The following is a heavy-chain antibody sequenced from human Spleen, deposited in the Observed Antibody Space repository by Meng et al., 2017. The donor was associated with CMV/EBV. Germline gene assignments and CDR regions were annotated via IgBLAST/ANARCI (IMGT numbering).Heavy chain of an antibody. CDR2: ISTSGGTV. CDR1: GFTFSSSW. V-gene: IGHV3-48*04. CDR3: ARDFVTAYSGFYV. J-gene: IGHJ6*02. Sequence: GESLKISCVGSGFTFSSSWMSWVRRAPGKGLEWVSYISTSGGTVYYADSVKGRFTISRDNTNKSLFLQMNSLRVDDTAIYYCARDFVTAYSGFYVWGQGTTVTVSS. D-gene: IGHD2-21*01.